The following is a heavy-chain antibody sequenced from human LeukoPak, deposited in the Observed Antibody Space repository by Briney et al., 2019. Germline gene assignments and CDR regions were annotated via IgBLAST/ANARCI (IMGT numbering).Heavy chain of an antibody. CDR1: GFTFSNAW. D-gene: IGHD3-22*01. CDR3: TTLTYDSSGYHNPPLDY. V-gene: IGHV3-15*01. CDR2: IKSKTDGGTT. J-gene: IGHJ4*02. Sequence: GGSLRLSCAASGFTFSNAWMSWVRQAPGKGLEWVGRIKSKTDGGTTDYAAPVKGRFTISRDDSKNTLYLQMNSLKTEDTAVYYCTTLTYDSSGYHNPPLDYWGQGTLVTVPS.